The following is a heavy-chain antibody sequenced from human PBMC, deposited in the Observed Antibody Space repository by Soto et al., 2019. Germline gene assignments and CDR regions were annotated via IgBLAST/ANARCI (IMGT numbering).Heavy chain of an antibody. V-gene: IGHV3-11*06. Sequence: QVQLVESGGGLVKPGGSLRLSCAASGFSFSDSYMSWVRQAPGKGLEWVAYISGSSGYTGYADSVKGRFTISRDNAKNPLYLQMNSLRAEDTAVYYCARDRGGYGPLDVWGQGNTVTVSS. CDR3: ARDRGGYGPLDV. CDR1: GFSFSDSY. J-gene: IGHJ6*02. D-gene: IGHD1-1*01. CDR2: ISGSSGYT.